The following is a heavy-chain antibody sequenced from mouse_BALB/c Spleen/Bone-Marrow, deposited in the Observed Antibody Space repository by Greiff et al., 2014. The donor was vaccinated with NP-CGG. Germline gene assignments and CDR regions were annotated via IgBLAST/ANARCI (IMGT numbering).Heavy chain of an antibody. CDR2: IDPENGDT. V-gene: IGHV14-4*02. CDR1: GFNIKDYY. J-gene: IGHJ4*01. Sequence: EVMLVESGAELVRSGASVKLSCTASGFNIKDYYMHWVKQRPELGLEWIGWIDPENGDTEYAPKFQGKATMTADTSSNTAYLQLSSLTSEDTAVYYCNGNYYAMDYWGQGTSVTVSS. D-gene: IGHD2-1*01. CDR3: NGNYYAMDY.